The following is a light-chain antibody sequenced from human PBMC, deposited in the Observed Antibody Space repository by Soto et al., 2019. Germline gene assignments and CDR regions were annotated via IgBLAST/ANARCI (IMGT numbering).Light chain of an antibody. CDR3: QQCSTLPRT. CDR1: QSVSSNY. CDR2: NAF. V-gene: IGKV3-20*01. J-gene: IGKJ1*01. Sequence: ENVLTQSPGTLSLSPGERATLSCRASQSVSSNYVAWYQQKPGQAPRLLIYNAFSRPTGIPDRFSGSGSGTDFTLTISRLEPEDFAVYYCQQCSTLPRTFGQGTKVDIK.